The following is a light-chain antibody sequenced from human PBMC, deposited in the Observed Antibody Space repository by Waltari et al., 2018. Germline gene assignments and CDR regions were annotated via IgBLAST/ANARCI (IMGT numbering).Light chain of an antibody. CDR3: QKYGTLPAT. CDR1: QSVSKY. J-gene: IGKJ1*01. Sequence: EIVLTQSPGTLSLSPGERAPLSCRASQSVSKYLAWYQQKPGQAPRLLIYDASTRATGIPERFSGSGWGTDFSLTISRLEPEDFAVYYCQKYGTLPATFGQGTKVQMK. V-gene: IGKV3-20*01. CDR2: DAS.